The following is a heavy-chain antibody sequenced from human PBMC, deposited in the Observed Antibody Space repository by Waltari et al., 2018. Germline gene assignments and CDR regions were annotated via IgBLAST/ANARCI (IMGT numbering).Heavy chain of an antibody. CDR3: ARGSGYHLGSY. Sequence: QVQLQQWGAGLLKPSETLSLTCAVYGGSFSGYYWSWIRQPPGKGLEWIGEINHSGSTNYNPSLKSRVTISVDTSKNQFSLKLSSVTAADTAVYYCARGSGYHLGSYWGQGTLVTVSS. J-gene: IGHJ4*02. V-gene: IGHV4-34*01. CDR1: GGSFSGYY. CDR2: INHSGST. D-gene: IGHD5-12*01.